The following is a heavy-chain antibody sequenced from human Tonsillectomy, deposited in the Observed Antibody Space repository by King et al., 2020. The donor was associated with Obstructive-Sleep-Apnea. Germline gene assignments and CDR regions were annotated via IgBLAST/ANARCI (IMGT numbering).Heavy chain of an antibody. CDR1: GYTFTNYA. CDR3: ARVHGYNWFDP. J-gene: IGHJ5*02. D-gene: IGHD6-25*01. V-gene: IGHV1-18*01. CDR2: ISTYNGDT. Sequence: QLVQSGGEVKKPGASVKVSCKTSGYTFTNYAVTWVRQAPGQGLEWMGWISTYNGDTNYSRKLQGRVSMTTDTSTTTAYMELRSLRSDDTAVYYCARVHGYNWFDPWGQGTLVIVSS.